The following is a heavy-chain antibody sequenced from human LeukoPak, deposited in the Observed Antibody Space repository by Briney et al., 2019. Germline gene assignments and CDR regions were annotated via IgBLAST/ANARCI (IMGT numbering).Heavy chain of an antibody. J-gene: IGHJ2*01. Sequence: SETLSLTCAVYGGSFSGYYWSWIRQPPGKGLEWIGEINHSGSTNYNPSLKSRVTISVDTSKNQFSLKLSSVTAADTAVYYCARGGHYSEPERYFDLWGRGTLVTVSS. D-gene: IGHD4-11*01. CDR2: INHSGST. CDR1: GGSFSGYY. V-gene: IGHV4-34*01. CDR3: ARGGHYSEPERYFDL.